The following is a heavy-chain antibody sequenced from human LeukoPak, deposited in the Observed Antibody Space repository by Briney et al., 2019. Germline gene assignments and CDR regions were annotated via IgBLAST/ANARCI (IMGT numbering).Heavy chain of an antibody. J-gene: IGHJ4*02. Sequence: PSETLSLTCTVSGGSISSYYWSWIRQPAGKGLEWIGRIYTSGSTNYNPSLKSRVTMSVDTSKNQFSLKLSSVTAADTAVYYCARGSPVRGVISGRYYFDYWGQGTLVTVSS. CDR3: ARGSPVRGVISGRYYFDY. CDR1: GGSISSYY. V-gene: IGHV4-4*07. CDR2: IYTSGST. D-gene: IGHD3-10*01.